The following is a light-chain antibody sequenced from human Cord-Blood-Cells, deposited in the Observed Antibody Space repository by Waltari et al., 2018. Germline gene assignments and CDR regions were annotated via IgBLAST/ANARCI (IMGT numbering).Light chain of an antibody. J-gene: IGLJ3*02. CDR1: SSNIGAGYD. Sequence: QSVLTQPPSVSGAPGQRVTISCTGSSSNIGAGYDVHWYQQLPGTAPKLLISGNSKRPSGVPDRFSGSKSGTSASRAITGLQAEDEADYYCQSYDSSLSGWVFGGGTKLTVL. CDR2: GNS. CDR3: QSYDSSLSGWV. V-gene: IGLV1-40*01.